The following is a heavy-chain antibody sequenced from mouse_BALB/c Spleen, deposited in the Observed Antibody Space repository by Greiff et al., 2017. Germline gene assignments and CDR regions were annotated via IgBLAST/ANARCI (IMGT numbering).Heavy chain of an antibody. CDR3: ARGLLLFDY. Sequence: EVQGVESGGGLVKPGGSLKLSCAASGFTFSSYAMSLVRQTPEKRLEWVASISSGGSTYYPDSVKGRFTISRDNARNILYLQMSSLRSEDTAMYYCARGLLLFDYWGQGTTLTVSA. CDR2: ISSGGST. V-gene: IGHV5-6-5*01. CDR1: GFTFSSYA. D-gene: IGHD1-1*01. J-gene: IGHJ2*01.